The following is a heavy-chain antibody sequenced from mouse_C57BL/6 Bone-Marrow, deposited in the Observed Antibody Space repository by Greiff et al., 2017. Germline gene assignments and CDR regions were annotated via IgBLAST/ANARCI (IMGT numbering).Heavy chain of an antibody. J-gene: IGHJ3*01. CDR3: AGLLRSGRFAY. V-gene: IGHV5-6*01. CDR1: GFTFSSYG. D-gene: IGHD1-1*01. Sequence: VQLKQSGGDLVKPGGSLKLSCAASGFTFSSYGMSWVRQTPDKRLEWVATISSGGSYTYYPDSVKGRFTISRDNAKNTLYLQMSSLKSEDTAMYYCAGLLRSGRFAYWGTGTLVTVSA. CDR2: ISSGGSYT.